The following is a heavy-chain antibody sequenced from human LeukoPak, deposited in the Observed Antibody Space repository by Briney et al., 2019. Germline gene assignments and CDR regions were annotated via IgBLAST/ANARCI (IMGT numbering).Heavy chain of an antibody. CDR1: GFTFSNFW. D-gene: IGHD7-27*01. Sequence: PGGSLRLSCAASGFTFSNFWMSWVRQAPGKELEWVADIKEDGSTILFVDSMRGRFTISRDNAKNSLYLQMNSLRVEDTGVYYCVRDPGWGAIDYWGRGILVTVTS. J-gene: IGHJ4*02. CDR2: IKEDGSTI. CDR3: VRDPGWGAIDY. V-gene: IGHV3-7*01.